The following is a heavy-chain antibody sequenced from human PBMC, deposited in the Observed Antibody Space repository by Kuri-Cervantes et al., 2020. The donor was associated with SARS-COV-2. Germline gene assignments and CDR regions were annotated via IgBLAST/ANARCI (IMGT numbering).Heavy chain of an antibody. CDR1: GFTFSSYA. Sequence: GGSLRLSCAASGFTFSSYAMSWVRQAPGKGLEWVSAISGSGGSTYYADSVKGRFTISRDNAKNSLYLQMNSLRAEDTAVYYCARWRVPATDGYYYGMDVWGQGTTVTVSS. CDR3: ARWRVPATDGYYYGMDV. CDR2: ISGSGGST. J-gene: IGHJ6*02. D-gene: IGHD2-2*01. V-gene: IGHV3-23*01.